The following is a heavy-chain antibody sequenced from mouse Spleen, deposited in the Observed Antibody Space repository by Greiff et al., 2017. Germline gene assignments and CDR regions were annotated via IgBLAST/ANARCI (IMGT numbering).Heavy chain of an antibody. D-gene: IGHD2-10*01. CDR1: GFTFSDYG. CDR3: ARAYYGNFLFDY. Sequence: DVMLVESGGGLVKPGGSLKLSCAASGFTFSDYGMHWVRQAPEKGLEWVAYISSGSSTIYYADTVKGRFTISRDNAKNTLFLQMTSLRSEDTAMYYCARAYYGNFLFDYWGQGTTLTVSS. V-gene: IGHV5-17*01. J-gene: IGHJ2*01. CDR2: ISSGSSTI.